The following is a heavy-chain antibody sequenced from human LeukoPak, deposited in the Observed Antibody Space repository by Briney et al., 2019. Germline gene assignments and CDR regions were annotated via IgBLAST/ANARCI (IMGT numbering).Heavy chain of an antibody. CDR2: IWYDGSNK. D-gene: IGHD3-22*01. J-gene: IGHJ4*02. Sequence: GGSLRLSCAASGFTFSSYGMHWVRQAPGKGLEWVAVIWYDGSNKYYADSVKGRFTISRDNSKNTLYLQMNSLRAEDTAVYYCARDLSYYYDSSGYQSDWGQGTLVTVSS. CDR1: GFTFSSYG. V-gene: IGHV3-33*01. CDR3: ARDLSYYYDSSGYQSD.